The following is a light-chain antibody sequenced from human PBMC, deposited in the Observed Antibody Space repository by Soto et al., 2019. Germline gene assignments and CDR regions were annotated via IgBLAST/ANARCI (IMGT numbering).Light chain of an antibody. Sequence: EIVLTQSPGTLSLSPGERATLSCRASQSFSRSYLAWYQQKPGQAPRLLIYATSTRATGIPDRFSGSGSGTDFTLTISRLEPEDFAVYYCQQYGSSPVTFGRGTKVDIK. CDR3: QQYGSSPVT. V-gene: IGKV3-20*01. CDR2: ATS. J-gene: IGKJ3*01. CDR1: QSFSRSY.